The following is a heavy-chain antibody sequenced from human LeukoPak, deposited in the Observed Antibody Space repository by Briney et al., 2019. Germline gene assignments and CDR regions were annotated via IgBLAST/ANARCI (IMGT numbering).Heavy chain of an antibody. CDR1: GYAFADYW. CDR3: ARPGYSYGYDFDY. V-gene: IGHV5-51*01. D-gene: IGHD5-18*01. J-gene: IGHJ4*02. CDR2: IYPGDSDT. Sequence: GESLKISCRVFGYAFADYWIGWVRQMPGKGLEWMGIIYPGDSDTRYSPSFQGQVTISADKSISTAYLQWSSLKASDTAMYYCARPGYSYGYDFDYWGQGTLVTVSS.